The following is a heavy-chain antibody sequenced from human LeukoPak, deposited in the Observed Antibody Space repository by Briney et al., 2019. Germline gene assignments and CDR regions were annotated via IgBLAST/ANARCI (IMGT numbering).Heavy chain of an antibody. CDR1: GFTFSSYG. J-gene: IGHJ6*02. CDR3: ARDLYYYDSSGYVPFLWNYGMDV. CDR2: IWYDGSNK. D-gene: IGHD3-22*01. Sequence: PGESLRLSCAASGFTFSSYGMHWVRQAPGKGLEWVAVIWYDGSNKYYADSVKGRFTISRDNSKNTLYLQMNSLRAEDTAVYYCARDLYYYDSSGYVPFLWNYGMDVWGQGTTVTVSS. V-gene: IGHV3-33*01.